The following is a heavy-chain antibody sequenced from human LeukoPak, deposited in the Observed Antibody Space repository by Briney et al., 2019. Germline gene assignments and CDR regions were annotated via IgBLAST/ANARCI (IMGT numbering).Heavy chain of an antibody. CDR1: GGSISSGGYY. CDR2: IYHSGST. J-gene: IGHJ5*02. V-gene: IGHV4-30-2*01. D-gene: IGHD3-10*01. Sequence: SETLSLTCTVSGGSISSGGYYWSWIRQPPGKGLEWIEYIYHSGSTYYNPSLKSRVTISVDRSKNQFSLKLSSATAADTAVYYCAREIGELINNWFDPWGQGTLVTVSS. CDR3: AREIGELINNWFDP.